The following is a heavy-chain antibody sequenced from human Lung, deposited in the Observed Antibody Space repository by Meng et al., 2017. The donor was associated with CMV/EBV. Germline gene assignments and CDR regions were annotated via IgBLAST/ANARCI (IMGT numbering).Heavy chain of an antibody. CDR3: AREAGRDGYATPKFDY. CDR1: GGSIGSGGYY. J-gene: IGHJ4*02. D-gene: IGHD5-24*01. CDR2: IYYTGST. V-gene: IGHV4-31*02. Sequence: QGQAHGAGPWLVKPSLTLSLTLPFSGGSIGSGGYYWSWIRQHPGKGLEWIGYIYYTGSTFYNPSLKSRVTISVDTSKNQFSLKLIPATAADTAVYYCAREAGRDGYATPKFDYWGQGTLVTVSS.